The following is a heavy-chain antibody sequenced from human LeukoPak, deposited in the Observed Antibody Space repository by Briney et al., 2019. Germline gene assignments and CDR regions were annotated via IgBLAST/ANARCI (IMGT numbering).Heavy chain of an antibody. CDR2: IIPILGIA. Sequence: SVKVSCKASGGTFSSYTISCVRQAPGQGLEWMGRIIPILGIANYAQKFQGRVTITADKSTSTAYMELSSLRSEDTAVYYCAAPWGDGYNLWEYSQHWGQGTLVTVSS. V-gene: IGHV1-69*02. J-gene: IGHJ1*01. D-gene: IGHD5-24*01. CDR1: GGTFSSYT. CDR3: AAPWGDGYNLWEYSQH.